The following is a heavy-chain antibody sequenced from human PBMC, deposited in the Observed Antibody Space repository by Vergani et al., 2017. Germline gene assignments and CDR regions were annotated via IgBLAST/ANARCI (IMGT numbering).Heavy chain of an antibody. Sequence: QVQLQQWGAGLLKPSETLSLTCAVYGGSFSGYYWSWIRQPPGKGLEWIGEINHSGSTNYNPSLKSRVTISVDTSKNQFSLKLSSVTAADTAVYYCARHFGYSYGPGFDYWGQGTLVTVSS. J-gene: IGHJ4*02. V-gene: IGHV4-34*01. CDR2: INHSGST. CDR3: ARHFGYSYGPGFDY. CDR1: GGSFSGYY. D-gene: IGHD5-18*01.